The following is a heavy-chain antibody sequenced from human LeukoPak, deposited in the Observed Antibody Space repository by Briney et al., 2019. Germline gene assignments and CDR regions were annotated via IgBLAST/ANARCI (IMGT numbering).Heavy chain of an antibody. J-gene: IGHJ4*02. V-gene: IGHV1-2*02. Sequence: GSSVKVSCKASGGTFSSYAISWVRQAPGQGLEWMGWINPNSGGTNYAQKFQGRVTMTRDTSISTAYMELSRLRSDDTAVYYCARDEEVSWGQGTLVTVSS. CDR2: INPNSGGT. D-gene: IGHD3-22*01. CDR3: ARDEEVS. CDR1: GGTFSSYA.